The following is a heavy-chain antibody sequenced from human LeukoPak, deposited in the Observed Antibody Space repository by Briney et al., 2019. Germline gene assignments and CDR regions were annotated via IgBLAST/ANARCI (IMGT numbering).Heavy chain of an antibody. D-gene: IGHD5-18*01. CDR2: IIPILGIA. CDR3: ASGDTAMEGGFDY. V-gene: IGHV1-69*10. J-gene: IGHJ4*02. CDR1: GGTFSSYA. Sequence: ASVKVSCKASGGTFSSYAISWVRQAPGQGLEWMGWIIPILGIANYAQKFQGRVTITADKSTSTAYMELNSLRSEDTAVYYCASGDTAMEGGFDYWGQGTLVTVSS.